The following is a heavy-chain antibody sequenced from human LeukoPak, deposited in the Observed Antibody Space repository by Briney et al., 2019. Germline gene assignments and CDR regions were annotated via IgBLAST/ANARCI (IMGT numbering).Heavy chain of an antibody. J-gene: IGHJ5*02. Sequence: ASVKVSCKASGYTFTSYAMNWVRQAPGHGLEWMGWINTNTGNPTYAQGFTGRFVFSLDTSVSTAYLQISSLKAEDTAVYYCARTQNPGIAVAGDFDPWGQGTLVTVSS. CDR1: GYTFTSYA. V-gene: IGHV7-4-1*02. D-gene: IGHD6-19*01. CDR3: ARTQNPGIAVAGDFDP. CDR2: INTNTGNP.